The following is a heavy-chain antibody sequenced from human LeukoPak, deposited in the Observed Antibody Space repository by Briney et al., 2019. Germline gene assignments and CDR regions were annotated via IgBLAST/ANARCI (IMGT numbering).Heavy chain of an antibody. CDR1: GGSISSYY. Sequence: SETLSLTCTVSGGSISSYYWGWIRQPPGKGLEWIGSIYYSGSTYYNPSLKSRVTISVDTSKNQFSLKLSSVTAADTAVYYCARRGYYDSSGYYRLEYFDYWGQGTLVTVSS. CDR2: IYYSGST. J-gene: IGHJ4*02. D-gene: IGHD3-22*01. V-gene: IGHV4-39*01. CDR3: ARRGYYDSSGYYRLEYFDY.